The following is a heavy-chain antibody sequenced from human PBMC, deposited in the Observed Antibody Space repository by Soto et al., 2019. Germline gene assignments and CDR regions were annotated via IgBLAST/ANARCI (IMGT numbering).Heavy chain of an antibody. D-gene: IGHD6-25*01. V-gene: IGHV1-2*04. CDR2: INPNGGVT. Sequence: QVQLVQSGAEVRKPGASVTVSCRSSGDSFNDYYIHWVRQAPGQGFERMGWINPNGGVTKYAQKFQGWVSMTRDTSIRTVYMQMSRLRSDDTAVYYCARDCGAATATLDYYSFYMDVWGTGTTVTVSS. CDR1: GDSFNDYY. CDR3: ARDCGAATATLDYYSFYMDV. J-gene: IGHJ6*03.